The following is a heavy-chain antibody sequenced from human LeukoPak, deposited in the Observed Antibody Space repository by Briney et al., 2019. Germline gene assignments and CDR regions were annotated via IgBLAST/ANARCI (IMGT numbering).Heavy chain of an antibody. D-gene: IGHD6-19*01. Sequence: SQTLSLTCTVSGGSINSGSYYWSWIRQPAGKGLEWIGRIYTSGSTNYNPSLKSRVTISVDTSKNQFSLKLSSVTAADTAVYYCARRRWLVPGRRGDFDYWGQGTLVTVSS. J-gene: IGHJ4*02. V-gene: IGHV4-61*02. CDR1: GGSINSGSYY. CDR3: ARRRWLVPGRRGDFDY. CDR2: IYTSGST.